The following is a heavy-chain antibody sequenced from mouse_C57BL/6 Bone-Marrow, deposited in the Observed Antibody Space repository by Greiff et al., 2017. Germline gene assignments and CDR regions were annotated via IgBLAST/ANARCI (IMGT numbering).Heavy chain of an antibody. V-gene: IGHV1-81*01. J-gene: IGHJ3*01. Sequence: VQLQQSGAELARPGASVKLSCKASGYTFTSYGISWVKQRTGQGLEWIGEIYPRSGNTYYNEKFKGKATLTADKSSSTAYMELRSLTSEDSAGYFCARLYYGSSLAWFAYWGQGTLVTVSA. CDR2: IYPRSGNT. CDR3: ARLYYGSSLAWFAY. CDR1: GYTFTSYG. D-gene: IGHD1-1*01.